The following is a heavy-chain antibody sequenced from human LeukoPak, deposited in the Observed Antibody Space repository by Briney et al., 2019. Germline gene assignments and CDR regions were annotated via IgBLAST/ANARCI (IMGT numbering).Heavy chain of an antibody. V-gene: IGHV3-11*01. D-gene: IGHD1-26*01. CDR2: ISSSGSTI. CDR3: AKDSSGSPNWFDP. J-gene: IGHJ5*02. CDR1: GFTFSDYY. Sequence: GGSLRLSCAASGFTFSDYYMSWIRQAPGKGLEWVSYISSSGSTIYYADSVKGRFTISRDNAKNSLYLQMNSLRAEDTAVYYCAKDSSGSPNWFDPWGQGTLVTVSS.